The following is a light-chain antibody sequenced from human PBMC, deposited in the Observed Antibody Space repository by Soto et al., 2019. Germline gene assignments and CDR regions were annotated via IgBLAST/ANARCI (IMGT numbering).Light chain of an antibody. J-gene: IGKJ3*01. CDR2: DAS. CDR3: QQYDNLLFT. V-gene: IGKV1-33*01. Sequence: DIPMTQSPSSLSASVGDRVTITCQASQDISNYLNWYQQKPGKAPKLLIYDASNLETGVPSRFSGSESGTDFTFTISSLQPEDIATYYCQQYDNLLFTFGPGTKVDIK. CDR1: QDISNY.